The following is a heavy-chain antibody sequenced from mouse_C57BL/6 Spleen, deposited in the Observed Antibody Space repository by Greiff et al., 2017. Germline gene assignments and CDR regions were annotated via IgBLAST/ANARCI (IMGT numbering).Heavy chain of an antibody. CDR3: TRDLGYDYDYFDY. Sequence: EVMLVESGEGLVKPGGSLKLSCAASGFTFSSYAMSWVRQTPEKRLEWVAYISSGGDYIYYADTVKGRFTISRDNARNTLYLQMSSLKSEDTAMYYCTRDLGYDYDYFDYWGQGTTLTVSS. J-gene: IGHJ2*01. CDR2: ISSGGDYI. D-gene: IGHD2-4*01. CDR1: GFTFSSYA. V-gene: IGHV5-9-1*02.